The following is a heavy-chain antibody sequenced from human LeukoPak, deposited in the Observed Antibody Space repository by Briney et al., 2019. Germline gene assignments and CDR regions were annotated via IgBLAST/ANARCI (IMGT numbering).Heavy chain of an antibody. D-gene: IGHD1-1*01. Sequence: PGGSLRLSCAASGFTFSSYSMNWVRQAPGKGLEWVSSISGDSTYIYNAGSVKGRFTISRDNAQASLYLQMISLRADDTAVYYCARVSGRLERQSDLDYWGQGTLVIVSS. CDR1: GFTFSSYS. J-gene: IGHJ4*02. V-gene: IGHV3-21*01. CDR2: ISGDSTYI. CDR3: ARVSGRLERQSDLDY.